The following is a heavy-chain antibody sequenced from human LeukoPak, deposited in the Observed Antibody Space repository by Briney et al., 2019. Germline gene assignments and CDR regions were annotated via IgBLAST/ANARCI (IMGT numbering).Heavy chain of an antibody. CDR1: GFTFNSYS. D-gene: IGHD3-16*01. Sequence: PGGSLRLSCAASGFTFNSYSMNWVRQAPGKGLEWVSSISSSSSYIYYADSVKGRFTISRDNAKNSLYLQMNSLRAEDTAVYYCARERLNYFDYWGQGTLVTVSS. CDR2: ISSSSSYI. V-gene: IGHV3-21*01. J-gene: IGHJ4*02. CDR3: ARERLNYFDY.